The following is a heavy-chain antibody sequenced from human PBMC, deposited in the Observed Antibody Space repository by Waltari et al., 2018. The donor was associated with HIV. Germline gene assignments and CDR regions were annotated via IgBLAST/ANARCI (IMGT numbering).Heavy chain of an antibody. CDR2: IIPIFGTA. Sequence: QVQLVQSGAEVKKPGSSVKVSCKASGGTSSTSAIRWVRQAPGQGLEWMGGIIPIFGTANYAQKFQGRVTITADESTSTAYMELSSLRSEDTAVYYCARGGSEMAGLDYWGQGTLVTVSS. V-gene: IGHV1-69*01. D-gene: IGHD6-19*01. J-gene: IGHJ4*02. CDR1: GGTSSTSA. CDR3: ARGGSEMAGLDY.